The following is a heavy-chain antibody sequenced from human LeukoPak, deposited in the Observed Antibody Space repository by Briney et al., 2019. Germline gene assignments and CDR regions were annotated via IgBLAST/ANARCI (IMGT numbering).Heavy chain of an antibody. CDR2: INGSGGST. CDR3: AKVGGRDYYGRGI. J-gene: IGHJ3*02. V-gene: IGHV3-23*01. D-gene: IGHD3-10*01. Sequence: GGSLRLSCAASGFTFSSYAMSWVRQAPGKGLEWVSAINGSGGSTYYADSVKGRFTISRDNSKNTLYLQMNSLRAEDTAVYYCAKVGGRDYYGRGIWGQGTMVTVSS. CDR1: GFTFSSYA.